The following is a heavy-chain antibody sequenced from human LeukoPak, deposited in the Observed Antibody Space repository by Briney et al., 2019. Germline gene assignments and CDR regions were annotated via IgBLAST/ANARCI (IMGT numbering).Heavy chain of an antibody. D-gene: IGHD6-6*01. CDR2: INPNSGGT. V-gene: IGHV1-2*02. CDR1: GYTFTGYY. Sequence: ASVKVSCKASGYTFTGYYMHWVRQAPGQGLECMGWINPNSGGTNYAQKFQGRVTMTTDTSTSTAHMELRSLRSDDTAVYYCARGGTYSSSSPFDYWGQGTLVTVSS. CDR3: ARGGTYSSSSPFDY. J-gene: IGHJ4*02.